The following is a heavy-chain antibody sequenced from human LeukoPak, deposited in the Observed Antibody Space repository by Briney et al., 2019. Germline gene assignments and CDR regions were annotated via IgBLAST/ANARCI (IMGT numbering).Heavy chain of an antibody. Sequence: SETLSLTCTVSGGSISSGGSSWSWIRQPPGKGLEWIGYIYHSGTTYYNPSLKSRVTISMDRSKNQFSLRLSSVTAADTAVYYCARGLRDGYNPYCFNYWGQGILVTVSS. CDR3: ARGLRDGYNPYCFNY. V-gene: IGHV4-30-2*01. CDR1: GGSISSGGSS. D-gene: IGHD5-24*01. CDR2: IYHSGTT. J-gene: IGHJ4*02.